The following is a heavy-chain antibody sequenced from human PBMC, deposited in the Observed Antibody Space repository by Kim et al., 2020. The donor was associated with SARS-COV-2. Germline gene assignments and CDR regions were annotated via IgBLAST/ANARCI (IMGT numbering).Heavy chain of an antibody. CDR3: ARAGTLDY. J-gene: IGHJ4*02. Sequence: GSTKYYADSVKGRFTISRDNSKNTLYLQMNSLRAEDTAVYYCARAGTLDYWGQGTLVTVSS. D-gene: IGHD6-19*01. CDR2: GSTK. V-gene: IGHV3-33*01.